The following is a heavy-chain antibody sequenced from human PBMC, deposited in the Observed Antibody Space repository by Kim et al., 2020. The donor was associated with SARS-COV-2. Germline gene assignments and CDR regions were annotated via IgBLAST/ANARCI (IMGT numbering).Heavy chain of an antibody. J-gene: IGHJ4*02. CDR3: ASYGDWGY. V-gene: IGHV3-21*01. Sequence: YTYCAHSVKVRLTISRDNAKNALYLQMESLRAEDTAVYYCASYGDWGYWGQGTLVTVSS. D-gene: IGHD4-17*01. CDR2: YT.